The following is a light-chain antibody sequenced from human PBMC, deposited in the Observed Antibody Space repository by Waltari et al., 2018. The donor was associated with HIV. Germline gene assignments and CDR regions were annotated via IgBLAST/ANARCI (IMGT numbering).Light chain of an antibody. J-gene: IGLJ2*01. CDR1: QLRERY. CDR2: QHT. V-gene: IGLV3-1*01. CDR3: QTWDTNTVI. Sequence: SYELTQPPSVSVSPGQTATIPCSGGQLRERYASRYQQKPGQSPVMVIYQHTHRPSGVPERFSGSISGNTATLTISGTQAMDEADYYCQTWDTNTVIFGGGTRLTVL.